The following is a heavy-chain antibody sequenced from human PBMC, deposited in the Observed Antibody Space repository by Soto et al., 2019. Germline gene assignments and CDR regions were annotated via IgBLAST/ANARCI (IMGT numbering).Heavy chain of an antibody. CDR1: GYTFTNYG. J-gene: IGHJ4*02. V-gene: IGHV3-23*01. CDR2: INGGGGST. CDR3: AKRGDAACFDY. Sequence: EVQLLESGGGLVQPGGSLRLSCVASGYTFTNYGLSWVRRAPGKGLEWVSGINGGGGSTYYADSVKGRFTISRDNSKNTLYLQMNSLRAEDTAVYYCAKRGDAACFDYWGQGTLVTVSS. D-gene: IGHD5-18*01.